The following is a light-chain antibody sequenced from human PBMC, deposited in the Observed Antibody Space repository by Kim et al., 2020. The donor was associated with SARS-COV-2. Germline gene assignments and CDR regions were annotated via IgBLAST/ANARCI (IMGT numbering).Light chain of an antibody. V-gene: IGLV3-21*04. CDR1: TIGGKM. CDR2: YDS. CDR3: QVWDSSSDHRVV. J-gene: IGLJ2*01. Sequence: PGKTARVSGGGNTIGGKMVPWDQQKSGQAPGLVIYYDSDRPSGIPERFSGSNSGNTATLTISRVEAGDEADYYCQVWDSSSDHRVVFGGGTQLTVL.